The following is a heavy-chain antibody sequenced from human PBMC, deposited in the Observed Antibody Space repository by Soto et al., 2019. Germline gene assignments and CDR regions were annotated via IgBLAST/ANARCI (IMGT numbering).Heavy chain of an antibody. CDR3: AIRGYSYGCSFSY. J-gene: IGHJ4*02. Sequence: GEYLKISCKASGYTFTRYWIAWVRQMPGKGLEWMGTIFPVDSDTTYSPSFQGQVTISADKSITTGYVQWSSLKASDTAMYFCAIRGYSYGCSFSYWGPGTLVTVSS. V-gene: IGHV5-51*01. D-gene: IGHD5-18*01. CDR1: GYTFTRYW. CDR2: IFPVDSDT.